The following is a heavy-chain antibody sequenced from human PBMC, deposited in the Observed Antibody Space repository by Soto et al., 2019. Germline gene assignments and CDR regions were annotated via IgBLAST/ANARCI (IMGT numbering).Heavy chain of an antibody. J-gene: IGHJ6*02. V-gene: IGHV1-69*13. D-gene: IGHD2-15*01. CDR3: ARSQGGSSSLDIYYYYYYGMDV. Sequence: GASVKVSCKAPVGAFSSYAISWVRQAPGQGLEWMGGIIPIFGTANYAQKFQGRVTITADESTSTGYMELSSLRSEDTAVYYCARSQGGSSSLDIYYYYYYGMDVWGQGTTVTVSS. CDR2: IIPIFGTA. CDR1: VGAFSSYA.